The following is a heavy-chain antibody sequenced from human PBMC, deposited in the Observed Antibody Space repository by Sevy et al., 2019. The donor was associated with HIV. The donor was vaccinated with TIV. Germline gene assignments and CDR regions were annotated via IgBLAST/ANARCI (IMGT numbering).Heavy chain of an antibody. CDR3: ARDLNYDFWSGYYLHDAFDI. Sequence: ASVKVSCKASGYTFTSYGISWVRQAPGQGLEWMGWISAYNGNTNYAQKLQGRVTMTTDTSTSTAYMERRSLRSDDTAVYYCARDLNYDFWSGYYLHDAFDIWGQGTMVTVSS. CDR1: GYTFTSYG. D-gene: IGHD3-3*01. V-gene: IGHV1-18*01. J-gene: IGHJ3*02. CDR2: ISAYNGNT.